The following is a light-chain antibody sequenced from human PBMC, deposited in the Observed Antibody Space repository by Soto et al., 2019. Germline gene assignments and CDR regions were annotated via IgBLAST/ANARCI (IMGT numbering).Light chain of an antibody. CDR2: GPS. J-gene: IGKJ1*01. CDR1: QSVSNNY. CDR3: QQYGSSGT. Sequence: EIVFTQSPGTLSLSPGERATLSCSASQSVSNNYLASYQQKPGQAPRLLLYGPSTRPTVIPDSFSASGSGADFTLTISRLEPEDFAVYYCQQYGSSGTFGQGTKVDIK. V-gene: IGKV3-20*01.